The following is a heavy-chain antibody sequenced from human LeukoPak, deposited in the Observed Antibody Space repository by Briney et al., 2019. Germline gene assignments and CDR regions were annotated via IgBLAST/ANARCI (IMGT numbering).Heavy chain of an antibody. CDR1: GFTFSSYW. Sequence: PGGSLRLSCAASGFTFSSYWMSWVRQAPGKALEWVANMEQDGSEKYYVDSVKGRFTISRDNAKNSLYLQMNSLRAEDTAVYYCARERGWPLHYFDYWGQGTLVTVSS. V-gene: IGHV3-7*04. CDR2: MEQDGSEK. CDR3: ARERGWPLHYFDY. D-gene: IGHD5-24*01. J-gene: IGHJ4*02.